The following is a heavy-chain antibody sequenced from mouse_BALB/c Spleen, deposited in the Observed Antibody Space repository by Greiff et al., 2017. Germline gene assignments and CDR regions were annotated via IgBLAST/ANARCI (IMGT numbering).Heavy chain of an antibody. CDR3: ARRGEMITGAMDY. CDR2: ISSGSSTI. D-gene: IGHD2-4*01. J-gene: IGHJ4*01. CDR1: GFTFSSFG. Sequence: EVQLVESGGGLVQPGGSRKLSCAASGFTFSSFGMHWVRQAPEKGLEWVAYISSGSSTIYYADTVKGRFTISRDNPKNTLFLQMTSLMSEDTAMYYCARRGEMITGAMDYWGQGTSVTVSS. V-gene: IGHV5-17*02.